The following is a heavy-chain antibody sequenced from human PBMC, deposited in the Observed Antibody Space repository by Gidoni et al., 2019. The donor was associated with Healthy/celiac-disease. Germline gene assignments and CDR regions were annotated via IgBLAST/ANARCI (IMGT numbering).Heavy chain of an antibody. D-gene: IGHD1-26*01. J-gene: IGHJ4*02. CDR1: GGSISSSSYY. CDR3: ARVGATFSPPFDY. Sequence: QLQLQESGPGLVKPSETLSLTCTVSGGSISSSSYYWGWIRQPPGKGLEWIGSIYYSGSTYYNPSLKSRVTISVDTSKNQFSLKLSSVTAADTAVYYCARVGATFSPPFDYWGQGTLVTVSS. V-gene: IGHV4-39*01. CDR2: IYYSGST.